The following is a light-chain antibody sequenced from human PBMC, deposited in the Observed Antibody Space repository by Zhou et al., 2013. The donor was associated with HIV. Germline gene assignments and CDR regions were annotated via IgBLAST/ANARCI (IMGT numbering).Light chain of an antibody. V-gene: IGKV3-20*01. CDR2: GAS. J-gene: IGKJ3*01. Sequence: EILLTQSPGTLSLSPGERATLSCRASQIVSSSYLAWYQQKPGQAPRLLIYGASRRATGIPDRFSGSGSGTDFTLTISRLEPEDFAVYYCQQYGSSPPITFGPGTKVDLK. CDR3: QQYGSSPPIT. CDR1: QIVSSSY.